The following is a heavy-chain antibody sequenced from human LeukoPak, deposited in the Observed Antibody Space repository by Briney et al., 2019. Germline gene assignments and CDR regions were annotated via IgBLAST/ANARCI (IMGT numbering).Heavy chain of an antibody. CDR1: GFTFSSYG. CDR2: IRYDGSNK. D-gene: IGHD3-3*01. Sequence: GGSLRLPCAASGFTFSSYGMHWVRQAPGKGLEWVAFIRYDGSNKYYADSVKGRFTISRDNSKNTLYLQMNSLRAEDTAVYYCAGFDDFWSGYTPQGAFDIWGQGTMVTVSS. J-gene: IGHJ3*02. V-gene: IGHV3-30*02. CDR3: AGFDDFWSGYTPQGAFDI.